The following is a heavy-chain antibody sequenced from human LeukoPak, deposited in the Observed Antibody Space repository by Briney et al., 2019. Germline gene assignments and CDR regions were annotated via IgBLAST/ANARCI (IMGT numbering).Heavy chain of an antibody. D-gene: IGHD3-10*01. CDR1: GGSISSSSYY. CDR2: IYYSGST. CDR3: AREGVTMVREAFDY. J-gene: IGHJ4*02. Sequence: SETLSLTCTVSGGSISSSSYYWGWIRQPPGKGLEWIGSIYYSGSTYYNPSLKSRVTISVDTSKNQFSLKPSSATAADTAVYYCAREGVTMVREAFDYWGQGTLVTVSS. V-gene: IGHV4-39*07.